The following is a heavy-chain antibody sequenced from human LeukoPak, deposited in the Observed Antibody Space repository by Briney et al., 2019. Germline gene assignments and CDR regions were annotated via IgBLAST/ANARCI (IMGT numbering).Heavy chain of an antibody. CDR2: IRHDGSET. Sequence: GGSLRLSCAASGFPFSSYWMSWVRQAPGKGLEWVANIRHDGSETYYVDSLRGRFTISRDNAKNLVHLQMSSLRAEDTAIYYCARDETYDYESNGYLDFWGQGTVVTVSS. V-gene: IGHV3-7*01. CDR3: ARDETYDYESNGYLDF. J-gene: IGHJ4*02. D-gene: IGHD3-22*01. CDR1: GFPFSSYW.